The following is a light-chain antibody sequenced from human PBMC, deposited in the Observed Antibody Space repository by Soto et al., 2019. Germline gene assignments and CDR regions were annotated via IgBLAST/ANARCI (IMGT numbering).Light chain of an antibody. CDR1: SSDIGGYDY. Sequence: QSVLTQPASVSGSPGQSITLSCTGTSSDIGGYDYVSWYQRHPGKAPKLIIYDVNNRPSGVSNRFSGSKSGNTASLTISGLQAEDEAAYYCTSYASGSSHVVFGGGTKLTVL. CDR3: TSYASGSSHVV. V-gene: IGLV2-14*01. J-gene: IGLJ2*01. CDR2: DVN.